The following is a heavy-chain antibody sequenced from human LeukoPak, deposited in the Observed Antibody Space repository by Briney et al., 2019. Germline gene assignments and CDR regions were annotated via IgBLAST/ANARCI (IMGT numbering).Heavy chain of an antibody. CDR3: AREVGSGNSDRYFDY. J-gene: IGHJ4*02. V-gene: IGHV3-23*01. Sequence: GGSLRLSCAASGFTFSSYAMSRVRQAPGKGLEWVSAISGSGDSTYYGDSVKGRFTISRDNSKNTLYLQMNSLRAEDTAVYYCAREVGSGNSDRYFDYWGQGTLVTVSS. CDR2: ISGSGDST. D-gene: IGHD3-10*01. CDR1: GFTFSSYA.